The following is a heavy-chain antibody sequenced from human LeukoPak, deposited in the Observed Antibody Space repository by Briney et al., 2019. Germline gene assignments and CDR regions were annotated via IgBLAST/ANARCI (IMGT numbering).Heavy chain of an antibody. CDR1: GGTFSSYA. D-gene: IGHD2/OR15-2a*01. CDR2: IIPIFGTA. Sequence: SVKVSCKASGGTFSSYAISWVRQAPGQGLEWMGRIIPIFGTANYAQKFQGRVTITTDESTSTAYVELSSLRSEDTAVYYCATGFYNMGYYFDYWGQGTLVTVSS. V-gene: IGHV1-69*05. CDR3: ATGFYNMGYYFDY. J-gene: IGHJ4*02.